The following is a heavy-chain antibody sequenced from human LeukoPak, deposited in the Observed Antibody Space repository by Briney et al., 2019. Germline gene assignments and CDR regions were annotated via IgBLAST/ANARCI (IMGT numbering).Heavy chain of an antibody. CDR1: GGSFSGYY. J-gene: IGHJ4*02. CDR3: ARGRITMVRGVDY. D-gene: IGHD3-10*01. Sequence: SETLSLTCAVYGGSFSGYYWSWIRQPPGKGLEWIGEINHSGSTNYNPSLKSRVTISVDTSKNQSSLKLSSVTAADTAVYYCARGRITMVRGVDYWGQGTLVTVSS. CDR2: INHSGST. V-gene: IGHV4-34*01.